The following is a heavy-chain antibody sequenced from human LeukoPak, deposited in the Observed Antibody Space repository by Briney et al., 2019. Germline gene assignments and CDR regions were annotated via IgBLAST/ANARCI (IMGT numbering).Heavy chain of an antibody. CDR3: AGYAKLQNCSDLTCQALDL. V-gene: IGHV3-30*01. CDR2: ISTDGTEK. D-gene: IGHD6-19*01. CDR1: GFTFSTLA. Sequence: PGRSLRLSCAASGFTFSTLAMHWVRQAPGRGLEWVSVISTDGTEKYYADSVKGRFTISRDNSQNTISLQMKSLTIEDTALYYCAGYAKLQNCSDLTCQALDLWGQGTLVTVSS. J-gene: IGHJ5*02.